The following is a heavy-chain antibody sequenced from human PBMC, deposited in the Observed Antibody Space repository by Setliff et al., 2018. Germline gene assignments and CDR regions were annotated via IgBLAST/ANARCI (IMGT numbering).Heavy chain of an antibody. V-gene: IGHV4-39*01. D-gene: IGHD2-15*01. CDR2: INYSGIT. J-gene: IGHJ3*02. Sequence: SETLSLTCSVSGDSISSSSYYWGWICQPPGKGLEWIGSINYSGITYYSPSLKSRVIVSVDTSKNQFSLKLSSVTAADTAVYYCARLPGYCNGGHCYGYYTFDIWGQGTTVTV. CDR3: ARLPGYCNGGHCYGYYTFDI. CDR1: GDSISSSSYY.